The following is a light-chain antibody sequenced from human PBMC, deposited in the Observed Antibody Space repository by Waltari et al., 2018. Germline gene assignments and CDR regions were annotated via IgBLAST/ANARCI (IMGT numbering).Light chain of an antibody. CDR1: QDIRNE. J-gene: IGKJ1*01. CDR3: LQYKSFPWT. CDR2: GAS. Sequence: IQMTQSPSSLSASVGDRVTITCRASQDIRNELGWYQPKPGPPPKRLIYGASTLQSGVPSRFSGSGSGTDFTLTISSLQPEDFTTYYCLQYKSFPWTFGQGTKVETK. V-gene: IGKV1-17*01.